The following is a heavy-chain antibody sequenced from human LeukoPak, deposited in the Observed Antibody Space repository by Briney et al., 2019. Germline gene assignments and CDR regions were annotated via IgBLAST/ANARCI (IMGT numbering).Heavy chain of an antibody. V-gene: IGHV5-51*01. J-gene: IGHJ4*02. CDR2: IHPGVSDA. CDR3: ATALVYADTTLGFYH. Sequence: GESLKISCQGSGDSFSKYWIAWVRQMPDKGLEWMGLIHPGVSDARYNPSFQGQVTITADRSSSTSSLQWTALKASDTAMYYCATALVYADTTLGFYHWDQGTMVTVVS. CDR1: GDSFSKYW. D-gene: IGHD5/OR15-5a*01.